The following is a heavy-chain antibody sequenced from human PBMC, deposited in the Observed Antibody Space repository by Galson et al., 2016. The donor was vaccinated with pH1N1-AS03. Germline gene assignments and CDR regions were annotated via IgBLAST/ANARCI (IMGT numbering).Heavy chain of an antibody. CDR2: IYWDDAK. V-gene: IGHV2-5*02. D-gene: IGHD3-16*01. Sequence: LVKPTQTLTLTCSLSGVSVPSSGLAVGWFRLPPGKAQEWLALIYWDDAKRFSPSLRNRLTITKDTSRNRAVLTVTNVDPLDTATYFCALPNSWGNAFEIWGPGTMVTVAS. J-gene: IGHJ3*02. CDR1: GVSVPSSGLA. CDR3: ALPNSWGNAFEI.